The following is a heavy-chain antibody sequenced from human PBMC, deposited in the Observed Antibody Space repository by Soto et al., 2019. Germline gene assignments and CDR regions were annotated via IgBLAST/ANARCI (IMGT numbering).Heavy chain of an antibody. CDR1: GGTFSSYA. V-gene: IGHV1-69*01. J-gene: IGHJ6*02. D-gene: IGHD6-19*01. CDR2: IIPIFGTA. Sequence: QVQLVQSGAEVKKPGSSVKVSCKASGGTFSSYAISWVRQAPGQGLEWMGGIIPIFGTANYAQKFQGRVTITADESTSTAYMELSSLRSEDTAVYYCARADSSGWYPYYYYYGMDVWDQGTTVTVSS. CDR3: ARADSSGWYPYYYYYGMDV.